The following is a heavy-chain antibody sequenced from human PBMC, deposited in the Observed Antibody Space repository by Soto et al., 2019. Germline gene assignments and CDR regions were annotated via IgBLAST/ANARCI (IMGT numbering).Heavy chain of an antibody. Sequence: XGTLTLTCTVSGGSVSSGSYYGSWIRQPPGKGLEWIGYIYYSGSTNYNPSLKSRVTISVDTSKNQFSLKLSSVTAADTAVYYCARSLYSSGWYWYNWFDPWGQGTQVTVSS. CDR2: IYYSGST. V-gene: IGHV4-61*01. CDR1: GGSVSSGSYY. J-gene: IGHJ5*02. CDR3: ARSLYSSGWYWYNWFDP. D-gene: IGHD6-19*01.